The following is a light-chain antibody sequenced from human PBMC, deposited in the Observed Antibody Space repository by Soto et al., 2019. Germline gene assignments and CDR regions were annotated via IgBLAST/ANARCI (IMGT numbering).Light chain of an antibody. CDR3: QSYDSSHVI. V-gene: IGLV1-40*01. CDR2: HNS. Sequence: QSVLTQPPSVSGAPGQKVSISCSGSSSNIGAGYDVHWYQQLPGTAPKLLIYHNSDRPSGVPDRFSGSKSGTSASLAITGLQAEDEADYYCQSYDSSHVIFGGGTKLTVL. J-gene: IGLJ2*01. CDR1: SSNIGAGYD.